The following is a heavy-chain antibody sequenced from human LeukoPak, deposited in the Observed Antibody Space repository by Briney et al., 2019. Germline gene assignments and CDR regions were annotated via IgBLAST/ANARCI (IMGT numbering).Heavy chain of an antibody. Sequence: ASVKVSCKASGYTFTGYYMHWVRQAPGQGLEWMGWINPNSGGTNCAQKFQGRVTMTRDTSISTAYMELSRLRSDDTAVYYCARARYYGSGRPTLFDPWGQGTLVTVSS. D-gene: IGHD3-10*01. CDR1: GYTFTGYY. CDR2: INPNSGGT. CDR3: ARARYYGSGRPTLFDP. J-gene: IGHJ5*02. V-gene: IGHV1-2*02.